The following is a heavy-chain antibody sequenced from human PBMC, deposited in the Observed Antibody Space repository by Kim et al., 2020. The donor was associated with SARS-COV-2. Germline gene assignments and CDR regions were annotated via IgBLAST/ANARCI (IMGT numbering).Heavy chain of an antibody. CDR1: GFSLSTNGVA. J-gene: IGHJ4*02. CDR2: IYWDDDE. D-gene: IGHD3-10*01. CDR3: THREGSRGSYYFHH. Sequence: SGPTLVKPSQTLTLTCTFSGFSLSTNGVAVGWIRQPPGKALEWLALIYWDDDERYSPSLRTRLTITKDTSKNQVVLTMTNMDPVDTATYFCTHREGSRGSYYFHHWGQGTLVTVSS. V-gene: IGHV2-5*02.